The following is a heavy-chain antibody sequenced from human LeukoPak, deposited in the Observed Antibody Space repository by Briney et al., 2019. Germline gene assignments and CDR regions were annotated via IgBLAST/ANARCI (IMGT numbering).Heavy chain of an antibody. CDR2: IYPGDSDT. J-gene: IGHJ4*02. V-gene: IGHV5-51*01. CDR1: GYSFTSYW. CDR3: ARGLVAEGHSRYFDY. D-gene: IGHD5-12*01. Sequence: GESLKISCKGSGYSFTSYWIGWVRQMPGKGLEWMGIIYPGDSDTRYSPPFQGQVTISADKSISTAYLQWSSLKASDTAMYYCARGLVAEGHSRYFDYWGQGTLVTVSS.